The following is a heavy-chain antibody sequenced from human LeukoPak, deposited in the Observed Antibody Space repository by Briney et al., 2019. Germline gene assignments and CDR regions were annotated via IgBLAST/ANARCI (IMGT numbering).Heavy chain of an antibody. CDR1: GFTFDDYT. CDR3: ATTLSGWYGYYFDY. CDR2: ISWDGGST. Sequence: GGSLRLSCAASGFTFDDYTMHWVRQAPGKGLEWVSLISWDGGSTYYADSVKGRFTISRDNSKNSLYLQMNSLRTEDTALYYCATTLSGWYGYYFDYWGQGTLVTVSS. D-gene: IGHD6-19*01. V-gene: IGHV3-43*01. J-gene: IGHJ4*02.